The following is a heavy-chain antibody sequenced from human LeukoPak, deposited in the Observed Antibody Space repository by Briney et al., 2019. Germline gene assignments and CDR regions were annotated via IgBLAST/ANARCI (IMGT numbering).Heavy chain of an antibody. J-gene: IGHJ6*03. V-gene: IGHV3-21*04. CDR2: ISSSSSYI. CDR3: AKGGEWLISSAYYYYYMDV. D-gene: IGHD6-19*01. CDR1: GFTFSSYS. Sequence: GGSLRLSCAASGFTFSSYSMNWVRQAPGKGLEWVSSISSSSSYIYYADSVKGRFTISRDNAKNSLYLQMNSLRAEDTAVYYCAKGGEWLISSAYYYYYMDVWGKGTTVTISS.